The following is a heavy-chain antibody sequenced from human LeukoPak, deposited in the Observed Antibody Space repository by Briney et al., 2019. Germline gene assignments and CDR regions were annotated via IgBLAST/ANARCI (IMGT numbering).Heavy chain of an antibody. CDR2: IYYSGST. D-gene: IGHD4-17*01. CDR3: ARGYYGDYLYYFDY. J-gene: IGHJ4*02. Sequence: PSETLSLTCTVSGGSISSYYWSWIRQPPGKGLEWIGYIYYSGSTNYNPSLKSRVTISVDTSKNQFSLKLSSVTAADTAVYYCARGYYGDYLYYFDYWGQGTLVTVSS. CDR1: GGSISSYY. V-gene: IGHV4-59*08.